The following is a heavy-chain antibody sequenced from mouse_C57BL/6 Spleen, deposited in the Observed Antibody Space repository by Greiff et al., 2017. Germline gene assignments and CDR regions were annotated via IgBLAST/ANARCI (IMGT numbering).Heavy chain of an antibody. CDR3: ARETGTCMDY. D-gene: IGHD4-1*01. V-gene: IGHV5-4*01. Sequence: EVKLVESGGGLVKPGGSLKLSCAASGFTFSSYAMSWVRQTPEKRLEWVATISDGGSYTYYPDNVKGRFTISRDNAKNNLYLQMSHLKSEDTAMYYCARETGTCMDYWGQGTSVTVSS. J-gene: IGHJ4*01. CDR1: GFTFSSYA. CDR2: ISDGGSYT.